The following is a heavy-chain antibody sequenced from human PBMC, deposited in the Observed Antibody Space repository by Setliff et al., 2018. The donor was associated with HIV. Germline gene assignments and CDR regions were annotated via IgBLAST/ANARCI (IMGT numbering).Heavy chain of an antibody. J-gene: IGHJ6*02. CDR1: GFTFSSYW. D-gene: IGHD3-10*01. V-gene: IGHV3-7*04. CDR2: IKQDGSKA. CDR3: ARKLRPGHGVDV. Sequence: QPGGSLRLSCAASGFTFSSYWMSWVRQAPGKGLEWVADIKQDGSKAYYMDSVKGRFTISRDNAKNSMDLQMNSLRAEDTAIYYCARKLRPGHGVDVWGQGTTVTVSS.